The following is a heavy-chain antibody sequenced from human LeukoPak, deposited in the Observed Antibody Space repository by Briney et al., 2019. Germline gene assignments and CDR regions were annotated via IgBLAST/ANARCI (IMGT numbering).Heavy chain of an antibody. V-gene: IGHV3-30*03. CDR1: GFTFSSYA. D-gene: IGHD3-22*01. CDR3: ADSSGTD. CDR2: ISYDGSNK. Sequence: PGGSLRLSCAASGFTFSSYAMSWVRQAPGKGLEWVAVISYDGSNKYYADSVKGRFTISRDNSKNTLYLQMNSLRAEDTAVHYCADSSGTDWGQGTLVTVSS. J-gene: IGHJ4*02.